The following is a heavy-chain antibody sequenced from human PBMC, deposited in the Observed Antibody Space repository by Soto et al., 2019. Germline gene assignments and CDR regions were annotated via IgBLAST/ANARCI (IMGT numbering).Heavy chain of an antibody. V-gene: IGHV3-23*01. CDR3: AKATRGGAATLIRDY. CDR2: ISGSGGST. CDR1: GFTFSIYA. D-gene: IGHD6-13*01. J-gene: IGHJ4*02. Sequence: EVQLLESGGGLVQPGGSLRLSCAAAGFTFSIYAMSWVRQAPGKGLEWVSAISGSGGSTYYADSVKGRFTISRDNFTNSLYLQMNSLRADDTTVYYCAKATRGGAATLIRDYWGQGTLVTVSS.